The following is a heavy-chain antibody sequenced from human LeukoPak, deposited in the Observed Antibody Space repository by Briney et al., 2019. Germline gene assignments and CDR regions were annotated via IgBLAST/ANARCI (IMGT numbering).Heavy chain of an antibody. D-gene: IGHD3-10*01. Sequence: EGSLRLSCAASGFTFSSYSMNWVRQAPGKGLEWVSSISSSSSYIYYADSVKGRFTISRDNAKNSLYLQMNSLRAEDTAVYYCARLTMVRGESYWGQGTLVTVSS. CDR2: ISSSSSYI. V-gene: IGHV3-21*01. CDR3: ARLTMVRGESY. CDR1: GFTFSSYS. J-gene: IGHJ4*02.